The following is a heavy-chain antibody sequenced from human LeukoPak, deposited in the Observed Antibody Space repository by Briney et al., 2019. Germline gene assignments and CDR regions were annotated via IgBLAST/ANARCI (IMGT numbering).Heavy chain of an antibody. CDR2: IIPIFGTA. J-gene: IGHJ4*02. V-gene: IGHV1-69*05. Sequence: VASVKVSCKASGGTFSSYAISWVRQAPGQGLEWMGGIIPIFGTANYAQKFQGRVTITTDESTSTAYMELSSLRSEDTAVYYCARDGEDTAMVGQFDYWGQGTLVTVSS. CDR1: GGTFSSYA. CDR3: ARDGEDTAMVGQFDY. D-gene: IGHD5-18*01.